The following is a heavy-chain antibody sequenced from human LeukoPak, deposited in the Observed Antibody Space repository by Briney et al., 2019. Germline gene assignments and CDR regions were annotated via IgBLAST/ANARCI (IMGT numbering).Heavy chain of an antibody. V-gene: IGHV1-2*02. CDR2: INPNSGGT. D-gene: IGHD1-14*01. J-gene: IGHJ6*02. CDR3: ASEAENYYYYGMDV. Sequence: ASVKVSCKASGGTFSSYAISWVRQAPGQGLEWMGWINPNSGGTNYAQKFQGRVTMTRDTSISTAYMELSRLRSDDTAVYYCASEAENYYYYGMDVWGQGTTVTVSS. CDR1: GGTFSSYA.